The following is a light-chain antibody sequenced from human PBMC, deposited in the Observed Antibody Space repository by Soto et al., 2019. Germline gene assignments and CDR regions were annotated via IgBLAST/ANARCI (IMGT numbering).Light chain of an antibody. CDR1: QGINIY. J-gene: IGKJ4*01. CDR3: QQGYTKSPLT. Sequence: DTQMTQSPSSLSASVGDRVTITCRASQGINIYLNWYQQKVGEPPRLLIFGASNLQSGVPSRFSGSGVGTHFTLTISSLQAEDFATYYCQQGYTKSPLTFAGGTKVDIK. V-gene: IGKV1-39*01. CDR2: GAS.